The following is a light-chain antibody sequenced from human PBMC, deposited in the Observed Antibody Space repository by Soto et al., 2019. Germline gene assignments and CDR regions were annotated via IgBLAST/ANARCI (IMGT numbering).Light chain of an antibody. CDR2: GAS. CDR3: QQYNNWPPNT. Sequence: EIVMTQSPATLSVSPGERATLSCRASQSVSNNLAWYQQKPGQAPRLLIYGASTRATGIPARFSGSGSGTEFTLTISSLQSEDFAVYSCQQYNNWPPNTFGQGTRLEIK. CDR1: QSVSNN. V-gene: IGKV3-15*01. J-gene: IGKJ5*01.